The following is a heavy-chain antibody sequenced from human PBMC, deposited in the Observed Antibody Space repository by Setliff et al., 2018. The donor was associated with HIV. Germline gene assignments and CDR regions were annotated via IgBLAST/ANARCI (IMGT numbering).Heavy chain of an antibody. J-gene: IGHJ4*02. CDR1: GGSFSDYY. CDR3: ARVFVDTAVLRVLEYYFDS. CDR2: MYYSGST. D-gene: IGHD5-18*01. Sequence: SETLSLTCGIYGGSFSDYYWGWVRQPPGKGLEWIESMYYSGSTYYTPSLKSRITISLDTSKNQFSLRMRSVTAADTAVYYCARVFVDTAVLRVLEYYFDSWGRGTLVTVSS. V-gene: IGHV4-34*01.